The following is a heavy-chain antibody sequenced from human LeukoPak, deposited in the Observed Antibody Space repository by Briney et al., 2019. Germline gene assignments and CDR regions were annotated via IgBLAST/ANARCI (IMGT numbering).Heavy chain of an antibody. CDR1: GGSISSYY. CDR3: AGVPAAIGVLGYFDY. V-gene: IGHV4-4*07. Sequence: SETLSLTCTVSGGSISSYYWSWIGQPAGKGLEWIGRIYTSGSTNYNPSLKSRVTMSVDTSKNQFSLKLSSVTAADTAVYYCAGVPAAIGVLGYFDYWGQGTLVTVSS. J-gene: IGHJ4*02. D-gene: IGHD2-2*02. CDR2: IYTSGST.